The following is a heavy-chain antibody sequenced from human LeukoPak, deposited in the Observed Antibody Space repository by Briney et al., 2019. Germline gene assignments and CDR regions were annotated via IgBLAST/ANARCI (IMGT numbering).Heavy chain of an antibody. D-gene: IGHD5-24*01. CDR1: GASISSGAYY. Sequence: PSQTLSLTCSVSGASISSGAYYWSWIRQHPAKGLEWIGYIFYSGSTYYNPSLSSRLSISVDTSENRFSLNLFSVTAADTAVYFCARLRGRWLQLGGNAFDIWGQGTLVTVSS. J-gene: IGHJ3*02. CDR3: ARLRGRWLQLGGNAFDI. CDR2: IFYSGST. V-gene: IGHV4-31*03.